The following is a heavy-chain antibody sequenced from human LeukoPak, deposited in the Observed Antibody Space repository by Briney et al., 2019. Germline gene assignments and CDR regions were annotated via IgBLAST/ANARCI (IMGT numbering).Heavy chain of an antibody. CDR2: INWNGGST. CDR3: ARDPYDSSGYRTYYFDY. CDR1: GFTFDDYG. Sequence: SGGSLRLSCAASGFTFDDYGMSWVRHAPGKGLEWVSGINWNGGSTGYADSVKGRFTISRDNAKNSLYLQMNSLRAEDTALYYCARDPYDSSGYRTYYFDYWGQGTLVTVSS. J-gene: IGHJ4*02. V-gene: IGHV3-20*04. D-gene: IGHD3-22*01.